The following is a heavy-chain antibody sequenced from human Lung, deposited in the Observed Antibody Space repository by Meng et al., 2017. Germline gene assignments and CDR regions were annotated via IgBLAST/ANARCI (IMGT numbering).Heavy chain of an antibody. CDR2: ISTYNGNT. CDR3: AVMGLYGDYDNWYFDL. CDR1: GYTFIRYG. J-gene: IGHJ2*01. V-gene: IGHV1-18*01. D-gene: IGHD4-17*01. Sequence: QVQPVQSGAEVKKPGAPVKVSCKASGYTFIRYGISWVRQAPGQGLEWMGWISTYNGNTNYAQKFQGRVTMTTDTSTSTAYMELRSLRSDDTAVYYCAVMGLYGDYDNWYFDLWGRGTLVTVSS.